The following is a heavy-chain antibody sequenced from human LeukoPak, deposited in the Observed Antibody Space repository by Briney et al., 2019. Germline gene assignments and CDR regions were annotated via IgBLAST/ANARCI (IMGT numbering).Heavy chain of an antibody. Sequence: GGSLRLSCAASGFTFSSYGMHWVRQAPGKGLEWVAFIRYDGSNKYYADSVKGRFTISRDNSKNTLYLQMNSLRAEDTAVYYCARDSVSGSYPNFDYWGQGTLVTVSS. CDR3: ARDSVSGSYPNFDY. CDR2: IRYDGSNK. V-gene: IGHV3-30*02. D-gene: IGHD3-10*01. J-gene: IGHJ4*02. CDR1: GFTFSSYG.